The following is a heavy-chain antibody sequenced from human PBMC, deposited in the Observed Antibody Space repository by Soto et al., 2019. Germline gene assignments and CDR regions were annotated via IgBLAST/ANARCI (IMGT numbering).Heavy chain of an antibody. CDR2: IYHSGST. Sequence: PSEALSLTCAVSGGSISSSNWLSWFRQPPGKGLEWIGEIYHSGSTNYNPSLKSRVTISVDKSKNQFSLKLSSVTAADTAVYYCARESIAAAGNFDYWGQGTLVTVSS. J-gene: IGHJ4*02. CDR1: GGSISSSNW. D-gene: IGHD6-13*01. V-gene: IGHV4-4*02. CDR3: ARESIAAAGNFDY.